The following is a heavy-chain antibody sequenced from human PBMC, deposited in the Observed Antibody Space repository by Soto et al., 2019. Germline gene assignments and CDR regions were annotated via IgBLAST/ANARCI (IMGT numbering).Heavy chain of an antibody. J-gene: IGHJ6*02. Sequence: QVQLVQSGAEVKKPGSSVKVSRKASGGTFSSNGISWVRQAPGQGLEWMGGVIPVHGTASYAQNFQGRVTMTADESTSTAYMELSSLRSEDTAVYYCARARYCTNGICLMPRDYYGMDVWGQGTTVTVSS. CDR1: GGTFSSNG. V-gene: IGHV1-69*01. CDR2: VIPVHGTA. D-gene: IGHD2-8*01. CDR3: ARARYCTNGICLMPRDYYGMDV.